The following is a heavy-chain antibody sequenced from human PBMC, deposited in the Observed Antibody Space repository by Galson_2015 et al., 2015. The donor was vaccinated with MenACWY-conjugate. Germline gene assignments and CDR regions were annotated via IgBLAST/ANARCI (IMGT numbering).Heavy chain of an antibody. CDR3: AKVKWIELWKAYDD. V-gene: IGHV3-23*01. CDR2: ITASGDDT. J-gene: IGHJ4*02. Sequence: SLRLSCAASGFAFASYAMTWVRQAPGKGLQWVSSITASGDDTTYADSVKGRLTISRDNSKNMLYLQLNSLRAEDTAIYFCAKVKWIELWKAYDDWGQGTLVTVSS. D-gene: IGHD1-1*01. CDR1: GFAFASYA.